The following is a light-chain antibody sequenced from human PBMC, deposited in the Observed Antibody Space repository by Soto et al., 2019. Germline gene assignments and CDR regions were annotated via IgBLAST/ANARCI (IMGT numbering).Light chain of an antibody. V-gene: IGLV2-8*01. CDR1: SSDIGSYNH. Sequence: QSVLTQPASVSGSPGQSITISCSGTSSDIGSYNHVAWYQQFPGKSPKLMIYAVSDRPSGVPDRFSGSKSGNTASLTVSGLQAADEADYFCKSYAGSNTYVFGSGTKVTVL. CDR3: KSYAGSNTYV. CDR2: AVS. J-gene: IGLJ1*01.